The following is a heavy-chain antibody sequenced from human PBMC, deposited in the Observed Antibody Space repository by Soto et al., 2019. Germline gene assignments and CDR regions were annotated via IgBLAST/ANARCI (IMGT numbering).Heavy chain of an antibody. D-gene: IGHD3-10*01. V-gene: IGHV4-4*07. Sequence: SETLSLTCTVSGGSISSYYWSWIRQPAGKGLEWIGRIYTSGSTNYNPSLKSRVTMSVDTSKSQFSLKLSSVTAADTAVYYCARDPSSKGTYYFDYWGQGTLVTVSS. J-gene: IGHJ4*02. CDR2: IYTSGST. CDR3: ARDPSSKGTYYFDY. CDR1: GGSISSYY.